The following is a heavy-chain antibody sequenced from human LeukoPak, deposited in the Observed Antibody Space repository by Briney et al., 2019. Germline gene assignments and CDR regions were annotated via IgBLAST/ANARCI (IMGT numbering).Heavy chain of an antibody. J-gene: IGHJ3*02. D-gene: IGHD1-26*01. CDR1: GYTFSDHF. V-gene: IGHV1-2*02. CDR3: TRDWGPSSGNFHYDAFDT. Sequence: GASVTVSCKASGYTFSDHFIHWVRQAPGQGLEWMGWIRPDGDTKYSEDFQARVTMTRDTSISTAYMELSRLTLDDTAVYYCTRDWGPSSGNFHYDAFDTWGQGTMVTVSS. CDR2: IRPDGDT.